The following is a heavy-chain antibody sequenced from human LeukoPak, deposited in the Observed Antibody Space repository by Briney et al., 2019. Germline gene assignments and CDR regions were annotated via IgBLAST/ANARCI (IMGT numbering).Heavy chain of an antibody. CDR1: GFTFSSHA. Sequence: GGSLRLSCSASGFTFSSHAMHWVRQAPGKGLEYVSVISGNGDSTYYADSVRGRFTISRDNSKNTLYLQMSSLRAEDTAVYYCVKDRYCSSTTCYANFDSWGQGTLVTVSS. J-gene: IGHJ4*02. D-gene: IGHD2-2*01. CDR2: ISGNGDST. V-gene: IGHV3-64D*06. CDR3: VKDRYCSSTTCYANFDS.